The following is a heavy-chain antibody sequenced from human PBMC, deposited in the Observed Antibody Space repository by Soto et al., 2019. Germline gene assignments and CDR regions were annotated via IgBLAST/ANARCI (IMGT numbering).Heavy chain of an antibody. CDR3: AIFSSSWYY. V-gene: IGHV4-38-2*01. Sequence: SENPSPPCVFSGYSHSSGCYWGWIRKAPGKGLECIGSIYHSGSTYYNPYIQSRATISVDTSKNQFSLRLSGVTCADTAVYYCAIFSSSWYYWGQGTLVTVS. J-gene: IGHJ4*02. CDR2: IYHSGST. D-gene: IGHD6-13*01. CDR1: GYSHSSGCY.